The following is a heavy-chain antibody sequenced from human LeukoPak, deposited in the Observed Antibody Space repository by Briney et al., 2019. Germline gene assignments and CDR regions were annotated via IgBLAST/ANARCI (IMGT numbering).Heavy chain of an antibody. CDR1: GFTFSSYG. Sequence: TGGSLRLSCAASGFTFSSYGMHWVRQAPGKGLEWVSVIYSGGSTYYADSVKGRFTISRDNSKNTLYLQMNSLRAEDTAVHYCARRALAAAGTDYWGQGTLVTVSS. CDR3: ARRALAAAGTDY. J-gene: IGHJ4*02. V-gene: IGHV3-66*04. D-gene: IGHD6-13*01. CDR2: IYSGGST.